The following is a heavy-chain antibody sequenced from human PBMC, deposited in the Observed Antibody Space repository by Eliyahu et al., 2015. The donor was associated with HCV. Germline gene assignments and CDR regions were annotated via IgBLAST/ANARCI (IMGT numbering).Heavy chain of an antibody. CDR1: GGSISSGSYY. CDR3: ARGEYSSSSEGNYYYYGMDV. Sequence: QVQLQESGPGLVKPSQTLSLTCTVSGGSISSGSYYWSWIRQPAGKGLEWIGRIYTRGGTQHTPSLKSRVTISVDTSKNQFSLKLSSVTAADTAVYYCARGEYSSSSEGNYYYYGMDVWGQGTTVTVSS. J-gene: IGHJ6*02. D-gene: IGHD6-6*01. CDR2: IYTRGGT. V-gene: IGHV4-61*02.